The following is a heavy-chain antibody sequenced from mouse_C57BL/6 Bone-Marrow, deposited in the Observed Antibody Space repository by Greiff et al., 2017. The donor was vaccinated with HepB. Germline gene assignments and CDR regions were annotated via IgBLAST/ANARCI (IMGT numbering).Heavy chain of an antibody. V-gene: IGHV1-15*01. CDR2: IDPETGGT. CDR3: TRSGDWITTAMDY. CDR1: GYTFTDYE. D-gene: IGHD1-1*01. Sequence: QVQLQQSGAELVRPGASVTLSCKASGYTFTDYEMHWVKQTPVHGLEWIGAIDPETGGTAYNQKFKGKAILTADKSSSTAYMELRSLTSEDSAVYYWTRSGDWITTAMDYWGQGTSVTVSS. J-gene: IGHJ4*01.